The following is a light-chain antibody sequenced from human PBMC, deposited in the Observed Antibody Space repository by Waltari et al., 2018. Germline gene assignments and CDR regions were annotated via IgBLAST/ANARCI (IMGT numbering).Light chain of an antibody. Sequence: QSVVTQPPSVSAAPGQKVTISCSGSSFNIGKNHVSWYKQHPGTAPKLLIEETDKRPSFMPDRFSGSKAGTSATLGVTGLQSGDEADYYCGVWDSSLKAYVFGPGTSVAVL. CDR2: ETD. CDR3: GVWDSSLKAYV. V-gene: IGLV1-51*01. CDR1: SFNIGKNH. J-gene: IGLJ1*01.